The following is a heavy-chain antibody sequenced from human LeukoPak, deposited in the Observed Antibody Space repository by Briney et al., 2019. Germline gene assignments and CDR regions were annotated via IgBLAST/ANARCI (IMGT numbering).Heavy chain of an antibody. D-gene: IGHD6-13*01. CDR2: ISSRGTCI. J-gene: IGHJ6*03. Sequence: GGSLRLSCSASGFTFMTYSMNWVRQAPGKGLEWVSSISSRGTCIYYADSVKGRFTISSDNAKNSLYLQMNSLRADDTAVYYCARVRGSSYIYSMDVWGKGTTVTVSS. CDR1: GFTFMTYS. V-gene: IGHV3-21*01. CDR3: ARVRGSSYIYSMDV.